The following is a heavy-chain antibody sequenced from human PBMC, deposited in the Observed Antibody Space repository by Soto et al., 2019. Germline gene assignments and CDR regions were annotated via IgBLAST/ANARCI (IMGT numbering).Heavy chain of an antibody. Sequence: PSETLSLTCTVSGGSISSYYWSWIRQPPGKGLEWIGYIYYSGSTNYNPSLKSRVTISVDTSKNQLSLKLSSVTAADTAVYYCARGAIVATITRGSYFDYWGQGTLVTVSS. CDR2: IYYSGST. J-gene: IGHJ4*02. CDR3: ARGAIVATITRGSYFDY. V-gene: IGHV4-59*01. CDR1: GGSISSYY. D-gene: IGHD5-12*01.